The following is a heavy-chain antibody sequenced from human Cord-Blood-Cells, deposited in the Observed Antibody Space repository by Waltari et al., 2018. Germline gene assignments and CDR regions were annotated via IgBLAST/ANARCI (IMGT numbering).Heavy chain of an antibody. CDR2: IYHSGST. CDR1: GYSISSGYS. J-gene: IGHJ4*02. V-gene: IGHV4-38-2*01. D-gene: IGHD3-16*01. CDR3: ARRGWGIYSTGIYFDY. Sequence: QVQLQESGPGLVKPSETLSLTCAVSGYSISSGYSWGWIRQPPGKGLEWIGSIYHSGSTYYNPALKRRVTISVDTSKNQFSLKLSSVTAADTAVYYCARRGWGIYSTGIYFDYWGQGTLVTVSS.